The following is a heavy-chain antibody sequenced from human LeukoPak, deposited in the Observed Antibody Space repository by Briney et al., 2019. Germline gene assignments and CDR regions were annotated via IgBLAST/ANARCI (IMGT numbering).Heavy chain of an antibody. Sequence: GRSLRLSCAASGFTFSSYGMHWVRQAPGKGLEWVAVISYDGSNKYYADSVKGRFTISRDNSKNTLYLQMNSLRAEDTAVYYCAKDQYYDSSGYSYYYYYGMDVWGQGTTVTVSS. CDR3: AKDQYYDSSGYSYYYYYGMDV. V-gene: IGHV3-30*18. CDR1: GFTFSSYG. D-gene: IGHD3-22*01. CDR2: ISYDGSNK. J-gene: IGHJ6*02.